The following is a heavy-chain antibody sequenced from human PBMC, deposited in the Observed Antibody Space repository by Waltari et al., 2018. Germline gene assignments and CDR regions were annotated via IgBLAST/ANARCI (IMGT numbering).Heavy chain of an antibody. V-gene: IGHV3-21*01. CDR1: GFTSSSYS. D-gene: IGHD3-3*01. CDR3: ARGWSAHNY. J-gene: IGHJ4*02. Sequence: EVQLVEAGGGLVKPGGSLRLSCAASGFTSSSYSMNWVRQASGNGLEGVSSISSSSSYIYYADSVKGRFTISRDNAKNSLYLQMNSLRAEDTAVYYCARGWSAHNYWGQGTLVTVSS. CDR2: ISSSSSYI.